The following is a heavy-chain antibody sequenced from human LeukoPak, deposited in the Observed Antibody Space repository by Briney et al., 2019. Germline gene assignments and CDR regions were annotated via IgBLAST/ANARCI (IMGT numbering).Heavy chain of an antibody. Sequence: GGSLRLSCEASGSTFSTYNMVWVRQAPGMGLVWLASVSHRSTAIYYSDPVKGRFTISRDNAKRSVSLQMNSLRGEDSAIYYCARDLFNRDGYDLWGPGTTVIVSS. CDR1: GSTFSTYN. J-gene: IGHJ3*01. V-gene: IGHV3-48*04. D-gene: IGHD5-24*01. CDR3: ARDLFNRDGYDL. CDR2: VSHRSTAI.